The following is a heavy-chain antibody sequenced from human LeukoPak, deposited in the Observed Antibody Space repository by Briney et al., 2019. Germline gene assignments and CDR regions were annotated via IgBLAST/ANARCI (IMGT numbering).Heavy chain of an antibody. CDR3: ARYCSGGSCYGTHDAFDI. CDR2: ISAYNGNT. J-gene: IGHJ3*02. Sequence: ASVKVSCKASGYTFTSYGISWVRQAPGQGLEWMGWISAYNGNTNYAQKLQGRVTMTTDTSTSTAYMELRSLRSDDTAVYYCARYCSGGSCYGTHDAFDIWGQGTMVTVSS. V-gene: IGHV1-18*01. D-gene: IGHD2-15*01. CDR1: GYTFTSYG.